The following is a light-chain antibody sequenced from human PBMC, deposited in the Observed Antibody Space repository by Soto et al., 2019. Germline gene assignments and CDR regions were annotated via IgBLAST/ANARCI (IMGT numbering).Light chain of an antibody. J-gene: IGKJ1*01. CDR2: GAS. V-gene: IGKV3-15*01. CDR1: QSVSSN. Sequence: EIVMTQSPATLSVSPGERATLSCRASQSVSSNLAWYQQKPGQAPRLLMYGASTRATGIPARFGGSGSGTEFTLTISSLQSEDFAVYYCQQYNNWPPWTFGQGTKVDIK. CDR3: QQYNNWPPWT.